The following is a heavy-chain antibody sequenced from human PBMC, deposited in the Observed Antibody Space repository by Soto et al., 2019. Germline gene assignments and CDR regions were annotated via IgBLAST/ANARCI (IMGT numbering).Heavy chain of an antibody. CDR2: ISGRGGST. CDR3: AIDQYDILTGYSLR. CDR1: GFTFSSYA. D-gene: IGHD3-9*01. V-gene: IGHV3-23*01. Sequence: EVQLLESGGGLVQPGGSLRLSCAASGFTFSSYAMSWVRQSPGKGLEWVSAISGRGGSTYYADSVKGRFTISRDNSKNKMYLQRNSLRAEDTAVYYCAIDQYDILTGYSLRWGQGTLVTVSS. J-gene: IGHJ4*02.